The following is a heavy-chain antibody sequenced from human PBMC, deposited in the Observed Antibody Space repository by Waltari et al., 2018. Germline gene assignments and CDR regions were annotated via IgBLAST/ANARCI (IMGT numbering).Heavy chain of an antibody. CDR1: GFTFSSYA. CDR3: AKPGHYYYDSSGYYYEVGFDY. CDR2: ISGSGGST. D-gene: IGHD3-22*01. J-gene: IGHJ4*02. Sequence: EVQLVESGGGLVQPGGSLRLSCAASGFTFSSYAMSWVRQAPGKGLEWVSAISGSGGSTYDADSVKGRFTISRDNSKNTLYLQMNSLRAEDTAVYYCAKPGHYYYDSSGYYYEVGFDYWGQGTLVTVSS. V-gene: IGHV3-23*04.